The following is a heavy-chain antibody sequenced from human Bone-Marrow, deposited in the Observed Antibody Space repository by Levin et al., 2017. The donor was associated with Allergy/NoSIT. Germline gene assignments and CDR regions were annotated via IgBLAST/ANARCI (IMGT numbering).Heavy chain of an antibody. V-gene: IGHV4-39*01. CDR1: GGSISSSSYY. D-gene: IGHD3-10*01. Sequence: SQTLSLTCTVSGGSISSSSYYWGWIRQPPGKGLEWIGSIYYSGSTYYNPSLKSRVTISVDTSKNQFSLKLSSVTAADTAVYYCARQLQDYYGSGAGFDPWGQGTLVTVSS. CDR3: ARQLQDYYGSGAGFDP. CDR2: IYYSGST. J-gene: IGHJ5*02.